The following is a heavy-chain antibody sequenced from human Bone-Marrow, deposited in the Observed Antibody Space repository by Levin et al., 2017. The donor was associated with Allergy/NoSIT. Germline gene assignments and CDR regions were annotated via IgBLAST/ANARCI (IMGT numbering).Heavy chain of an antibody. CDR2: IYYSGST. J-gene: IGHJ4*02. V-gene: IGHV4-39*01. D-gene: IGHD3-16*01. CDR3: AGGGDPIDY. Sequence: GSLRLSCTVSGVSISSSSYYWGWIRQPPGKGLEWIGSIYYSGSTYYNPSLKSRVTISVDTSKNQFSLKLSSVTAADTAVYYCAGGGDPIDYWGQGTLVAVAS. CDR1: GVSISSSSYY.